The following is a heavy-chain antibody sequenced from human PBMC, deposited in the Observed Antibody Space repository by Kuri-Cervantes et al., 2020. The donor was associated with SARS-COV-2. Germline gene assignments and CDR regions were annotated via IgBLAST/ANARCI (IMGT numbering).Heavy chain of an antibody. V-gene: IGHV4-39*02. Sequence: SETLSLTCTVSGGSISSSSYYWGWIRQPPGKGLEWIGSIHYSGSTYYNPSLKSRVTISVDTSKNQFSLKLSPVTAADTAVYYCARDLWGSPEYMDVWGKGTTVTVSS. CDR2: IHYSGST. CDR3: ARDLWGSPEYMDV. J-gene: IGHJ6*03. CDR1: GGSISSSSYY. D-gene: IGHD3-16*01.